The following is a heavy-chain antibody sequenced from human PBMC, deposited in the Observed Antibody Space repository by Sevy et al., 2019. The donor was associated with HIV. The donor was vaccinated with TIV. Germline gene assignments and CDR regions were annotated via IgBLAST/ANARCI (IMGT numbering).Heavy chain of an antibody. Sequence: GGSLRLSCAASGFTFSSYSMNWVRQAPGKGLEWVSYISSSSSTIYYADSVKGRFTISRDNAKNSLYLQMNSLREEDTAVYYCARDPYYYDSSGYSLGVDYWGQGTLVTVSS. D-gene: IGHD3-22*01. J-gene: IGHJ4*02. CDR1: GFTFSSYS. V-gene: IGHV3-48*02. CDR2: ISSSSSTI. CDR3: ARDPYYYDSSGYSLGVDY.